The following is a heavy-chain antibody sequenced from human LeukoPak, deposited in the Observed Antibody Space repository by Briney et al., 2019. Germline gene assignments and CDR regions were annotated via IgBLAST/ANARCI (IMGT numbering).Heavy chain of an antibody. CDR2: IYHSGST. CDR1: GYSISSGYY. Sequence: SETLSLTCTVSGYSISSGYYWGWIRQPPGKGLEWIGSIYHSGSTYYNPSLKSRVTISVDTSKNQFSLKLSSVTAADTAVYYCARLSGSYHPDFDYWGQGTLVTVSS. J-gene: IGHJ4*02. D-gene: IGHD1-26*01. V-gene: IGHV4-38-2*02. CDR3: ARLSGSYHPDFDY.